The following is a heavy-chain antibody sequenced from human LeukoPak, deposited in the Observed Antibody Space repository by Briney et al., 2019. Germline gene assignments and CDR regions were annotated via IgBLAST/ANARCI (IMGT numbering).Heavy chain of an antibody. Sequence: GGSLRLSCAASGFTFSSYGMHWVRQAPGKGLEWVAVISYDGSNKYYADSVKGRFTISRDNSKNTPYLQMNSLGAEDTAVYYCAKDNARTPPWYPGYWGQGTLVTVSS. J-gene: IGHJ4*02. CDR2: ISYDGSNK. V-gene: IGHV3-30*18. D-gene: IGHD6-13*01. CDR3: AKDNARTPPWYPGY. CDR1: GFTFSSYG.